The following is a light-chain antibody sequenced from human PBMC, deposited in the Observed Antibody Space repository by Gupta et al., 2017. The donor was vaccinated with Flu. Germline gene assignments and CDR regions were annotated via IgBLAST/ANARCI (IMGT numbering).Light chain of an antibody. V-gene: IGLV1-40*01. Sequence: QSVLTQPPSASGAPGQRVTISCIGGSPNIGAGFDVHWYQQTPGAAPRLLIYNNDNRPSGVPDRFSGSQSGTSASLAIXGXQAEDEXDYYCQSYDTSVSAWVFGGGTKVTVL. J-gene: IGLJ3*02. CDR2: NND. CDR1: SPNIGAGFD. CDR3: QSYDTSVSAWV.